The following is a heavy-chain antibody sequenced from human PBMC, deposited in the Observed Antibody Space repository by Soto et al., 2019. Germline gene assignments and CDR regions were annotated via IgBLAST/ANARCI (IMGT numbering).Heavy chain of an antibody. CDR3: ASAGDSSSYWFDP. J-gene: IGHJ5*02. V-gene: IGHV4-4*02. CDR2: IYHSGST. D-gene: IGHD6-13*01. Sequence: QVQLQESGPGLVKPSGTLSLTCAVSGGSISSSNWWRWVRQPPGKGLEWFGEIYHSGSTNYNPSLKRRDTISVDKSKNQFSLTLSSVTAADTAVYYCASAGDSSSYWFDPLGQGTLVTVSS. CDR1: GGSISSSNW.